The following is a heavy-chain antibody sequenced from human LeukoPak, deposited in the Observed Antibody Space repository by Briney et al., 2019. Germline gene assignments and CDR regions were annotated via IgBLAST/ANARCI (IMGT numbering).Heavy chain of an antibody. CDR3: GILPPGY. V-gene: IGHV3-30*14. CDR2: ISFDGNNE. J-gene: IGHJ4*02. Sequence: GGSLRLSCVASEFTFSRYDMHWVRQAPGKGLQWVAVISFDGNNEIYADSVKGRFTISRDNSKNTLYLQMNSLRAEDTGVYYCGILPPGYWGQGTLVTVSS. D-gene: IGHD2-8*02. CDR1: EFTFSRYD.